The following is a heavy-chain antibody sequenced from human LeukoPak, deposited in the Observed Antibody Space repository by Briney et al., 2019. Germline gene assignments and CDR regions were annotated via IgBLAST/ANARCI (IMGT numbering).Heavy chain of an antibody. CDR1: GFTFRSYW. D-gene: IGHD3-3*01. Sequence: GGSLRLSCAASGFTFRSYWMSWVRQAPGKGLEWVANMKKDGSEKYYVDSVKGRFTISRDNAKNSLYLQMNSLRAEDTAVYYCARDYDFWSGYYPYYFDYWGQGALVTVSS. V-gene: IGHV3-7*05. J-gene: IGHJ4*02. CDR2: MKKDGSEK. CDR3: ARDYDFWSGYYPYYFDY.